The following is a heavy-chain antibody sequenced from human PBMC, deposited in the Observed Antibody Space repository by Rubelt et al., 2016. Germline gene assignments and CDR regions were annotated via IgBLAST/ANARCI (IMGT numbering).Heavy chain of an antibody. CDR3: AGDHSSGWYLEGFFDY. Sequence: QVQLQESGPGLVKPSETLSLTCTVSGYSISSGYYWGWIRQPPGKGLEWLGSIYHSGRTYYNPSLKSRGTISVSRAKDQFSLKLSSGTAEDTAGYYCAGDHSSGWYLEGFFDYWGQGTLVTVSS. CDR1: GYSISSGYY. CDR2: IYHSGRT. D-gene: IGHD6-19*01. V-gene: IGHV4-38-2*02. J-gene: IGHJ4*02.